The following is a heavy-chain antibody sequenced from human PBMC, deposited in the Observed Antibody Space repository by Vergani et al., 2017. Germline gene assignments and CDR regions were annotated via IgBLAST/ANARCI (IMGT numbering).Heavy chain of an antibody. Sequence: QVQLQESGPGLVKPSQTLSLTCTVSGGSISSGSYYWSWIRQPAGKGLEWIGRIYTSGSTNYNPSLKSRVTISVDTSKNQFSLKLSSVTAADTAVYYCARGYYYDSWTAYSYYYYGMDVWGQGTTVTVSS. CDR3: ARGYYYDSWTAYSYYYYGMDV. CDR2: IYTSGST. J-gene: IGHJ6*02. D-gene: IGHD3-22*01. V-gene: IGHV4-61*02. CDR1: GGSISSGSYY.